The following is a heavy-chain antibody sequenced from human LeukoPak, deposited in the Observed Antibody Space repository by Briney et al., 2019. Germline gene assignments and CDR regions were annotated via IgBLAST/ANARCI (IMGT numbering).Heavy chain of an antibody. V-gene: IGHV3-64*01. Sequence: GGSLRLSCAASGFTFSSYAMHWVRQAPGKGLEYVSAVSSNGGSTYYANSVKGRFTISRDNSKNTLYLQMGSLRAEDMAVYYCARGYYDSSGYSDYWGQGTLVTVSS. CDR1: GFTFSSYA. CDR3: ARGYYDSSGYSDY. CDR2: VSSNGGST. J-gene: IGHJ4*02. D-gene: IGHD3-22*01.